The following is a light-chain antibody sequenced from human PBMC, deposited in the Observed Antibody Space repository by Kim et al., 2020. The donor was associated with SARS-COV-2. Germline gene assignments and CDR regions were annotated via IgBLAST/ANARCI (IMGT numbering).Light chain of an antibody. CDR3: SSYTSSSTLV. J-gene: IGLJ2*01. CDR1: SSDVGGYNY. CDR2: DVS. Sequence: LTQTASVSGSPGQSITISCTGTSSDVGGYNYVSWYQQHPGKAPKLMIYDVSNRPSGVSNRFSVSKSGNTASLTISGLQAEDEADYYCSSYTSSSTLVFGGGTQLTVL. V-gene: IGLV2-14*03.